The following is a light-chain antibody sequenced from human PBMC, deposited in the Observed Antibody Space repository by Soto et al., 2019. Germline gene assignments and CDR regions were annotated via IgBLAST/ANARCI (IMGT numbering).Light chain of an antibody. CDR2: DTS. CDR3: LLAYNDAWV. V-gene: IGLV7-46*01. Sequence: QAVVTQEPSLTVSPGETVTLTCGSSTGGVTSGHYPHWFQKKPGQAPRTLIHDTSNKHSWTPARFSGSLLGGKAALTLSGAQPEDEAEYSCLLAYNDAWVFGGGTNLTVL. CDR1: TGGVTSGHY. J-gene: IGLJ2*01.